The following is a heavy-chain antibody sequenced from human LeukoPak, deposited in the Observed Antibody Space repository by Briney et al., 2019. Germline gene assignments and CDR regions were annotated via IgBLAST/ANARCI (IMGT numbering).Heavy chain of an antibody. CDR2: INTGNGNT. D-gene: IGHD3-10*01. Sequence: ASVKVSCKASGYTFTSYTMHWVRQAPGQRLEWMGWINTGNGNTKYSQEFQGRVTITRDASASTAYMELSSLRSEDMAVYYCARGAKFRSYGSGTYYTSLPFDPWGQGTLVTVSS. CDR1: GYTFTSYT. V-gene: IGHV1-3*03. J-gene: IGHJ5*02. CDR3: ARGAKFRSYGSGTYYTSLPFDP.